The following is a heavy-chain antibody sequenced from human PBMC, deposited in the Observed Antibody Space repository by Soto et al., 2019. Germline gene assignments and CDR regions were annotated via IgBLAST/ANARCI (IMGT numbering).Heavy chain of an antibody. CDR2: NTYSGETT. V-gene: IGHV3-23*01. CDR3: AKGSTSIYYYYMDV. J-gene: IGHJ6*03. CDR1: GFTFSNFD. Sequence: EVQLLESGGGLVQPGGSLRLSCVASGFTFSNFDMRWVRQAPEKGLEWVSANTYSGETTFYEDSVKGRFTVSRDNSNKTLYLQMSSLSVENTAVYYCAKGSTSIYYYYMDVWGKGTTVTVSS.